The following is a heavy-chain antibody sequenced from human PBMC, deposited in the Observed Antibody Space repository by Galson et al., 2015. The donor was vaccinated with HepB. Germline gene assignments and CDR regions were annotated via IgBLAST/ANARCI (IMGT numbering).Heavy chain of an antibody. J-gene: IGHJ4*02. CDR1: GYSFTTFW. V-gene: IGHV5-10-1*01. CDR3: ASRHSYFRSGTWYNVADY. Sequence: QSGAEVKKPGESLRISCKASGYSFTTFWISWVRQIPGKGLEWMGRIDPSDSYTDYSPSFQGHVSMSVDKSTTTAYLQWSSLRASDTAMYYCASRHSYFRSGTWYNVADYWGQGTLVSVSS. CDR2: IDPSDSYT. D-gene: IGHD3-10*01.